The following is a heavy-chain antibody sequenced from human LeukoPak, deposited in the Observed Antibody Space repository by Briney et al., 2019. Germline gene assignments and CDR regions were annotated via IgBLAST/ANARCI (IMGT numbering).Heavy chain of an antibody. J-gene: IGHJ3*02. CDR1: GGSFSGYY. CDR2: IYTSGST. D-gene: IGHD3-22*01. Sequence: SETLSLTCAVYGGSFSGYYWSWIRQPAGKGLEWIGRIYTSGSTNYNPSLKSRVTMSVDTSKNQFSLKLSSVTAADTAVYYCAREATYYYDSSGYSWNAFDIWGQGTMVTVSS. CDR3: AREATYYYDSSGYSWNAFDI. V-gene: IGHV4-4*07.